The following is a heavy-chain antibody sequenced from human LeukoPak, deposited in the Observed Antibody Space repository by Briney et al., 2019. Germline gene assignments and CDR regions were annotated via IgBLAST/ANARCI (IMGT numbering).Heavy chain of an antibody. J-gene: IGHJ6*03. Sequence: GGSLRLSCAASGFTFDDYAMHWVRQAPGKGLEWVSGISWNSGSIGYADSVEGRFTISRDNAKNSLYLQMNSLRAEDTALYYCAKEAHPTYYDILTGRYYYYYMDVWGKGTTVTISS. CDR1: GFTFDDYA. D-gene: IGHD3-9*01. CDR2: ISWNSGSI. CDR3: AKEAHPTYYDILTGRYYYYYMDV. V-gene: IGHV3-9*01.